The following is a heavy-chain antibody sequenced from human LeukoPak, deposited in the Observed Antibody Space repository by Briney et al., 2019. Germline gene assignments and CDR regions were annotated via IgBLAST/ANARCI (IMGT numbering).Heavy chain of an antibody. J-gene: IGHJ4*02. Sequence: AGGSLRLSCAASGFTSNSYGMHWVRQAPGKGLEWVAFIRYDGSNKYYADSVKGRFTISRDNSKNTLYLQMNSLRAEDTAVYYCAKTYYYGSGSFDYWGQGTLVTVSS. CDR2: IRYDGSNK. V-gene: IGHV3-30*02. CDR3: AKTYYYGSGSFDY. D-gene: IGHD3-10*01. CDR1: GFTSNSYG.